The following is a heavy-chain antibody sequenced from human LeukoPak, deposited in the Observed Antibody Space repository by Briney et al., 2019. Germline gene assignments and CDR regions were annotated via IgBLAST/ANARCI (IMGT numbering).Heavy chain of an antibody. Sequence: GGSLRLSCAASGFTFRNYGLHWVRQAPGKGLEWVSFIRYDGSNKYYADSVEGRFIISRDNSKNTLYLQMNSLRAEDTAVYYCAKALGPYGGNSISPSEWGQGTLVTVSS. D-gene: IGHD4-23*01. CDR1: GFTFRNYG. CDR2: IRYDGSNK. V-gene: IGHV3-30*02. CDR3: AKALGPYGGNSISPSE. J-gene: IGHJ4*02.